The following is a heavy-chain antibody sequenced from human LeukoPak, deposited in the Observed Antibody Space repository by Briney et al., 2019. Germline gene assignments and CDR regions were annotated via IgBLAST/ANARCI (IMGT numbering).Heavy chain of an antibody. Sequence: GESLKISCKGSGYSFTSYWIGWVRQMPGKGLEYMAIIYPDDSDTRYRPSFQGQVTISADKSISTAYLQWSSLKASDTVMYYCVRRQYCSGGSCFSGSYDYWGQGTLVTVSS. CDR3: VRRQYCSGGSCFSGSYDY. CDR2: IYPDDSDT. V-gene: IGHV5-51*01. J-gene: IGHJ4*02. D-gene: IGHD2-15*01. CDR1: GYSFTSYW.